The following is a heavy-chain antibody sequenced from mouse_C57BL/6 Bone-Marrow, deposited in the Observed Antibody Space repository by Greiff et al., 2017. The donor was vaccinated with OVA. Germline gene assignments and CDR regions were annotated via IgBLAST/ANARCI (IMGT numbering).Heavy chain of an antibody. D-gene: IGHD3-2*02. J-gene: IGHJ3*01. Sequence: VQLQESGAVLARPGASVKMSCKASGYTFTSYTMHWVKQRPGQGLEWIGYINPSSGYTKYNQKFKDKATLTADKSSSTAYMQLSSLTSEDSAVYYCARQLRLWFAYWGQGTLVTVSA. V-gene: IGHV1-4*01. CDR2: INPSSGYT. CDR3: ARQLRLWFAY. CDR1: GYTFTSYT.